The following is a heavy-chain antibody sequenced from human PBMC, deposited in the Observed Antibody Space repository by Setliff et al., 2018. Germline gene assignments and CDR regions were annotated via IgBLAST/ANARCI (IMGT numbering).Heavy chain of an antibody. J-gene: IGHJ6*03. CDR2: IHSSGRS. D-gene: IGHD2-15*01. V-gene: IGHV4-59*11. CDR3: AREGGYCSGGRCQSFYYMDV. CDR1: GGSISGHY. Sequence: SETLSLTCTVSGGSISGHYWSWIRQPPGKGLEWIGYIHSSGRSNYNPSLKSRVTMSVDSSKNQFSLNLTSVTAADTAVYYCAREGGYCSGGRCQSFYYMDVWGKGTTVTVSS.